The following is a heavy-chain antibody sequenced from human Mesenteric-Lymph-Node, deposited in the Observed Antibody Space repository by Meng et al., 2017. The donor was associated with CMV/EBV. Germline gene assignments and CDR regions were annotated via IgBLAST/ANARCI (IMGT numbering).Heavy chain of an antibody. Sequence: SGFTFDDYSMHWVRQPPGRGLEWVSLISWDGSITHYADSVKGRFTISRDNAKNSLYLQMNSLRGEDTAVYFCARRSSSSSGHAFDIWGQGTMVTVSS. J-gene: IGHJ3*02. V-gene: IGHV3-43*01. CDR2: ISWDGSIT. D-gene: IGHD6-6*01. CDR1: GFTFDDYS. CDR3: ARRSSSSSGHAFDI.